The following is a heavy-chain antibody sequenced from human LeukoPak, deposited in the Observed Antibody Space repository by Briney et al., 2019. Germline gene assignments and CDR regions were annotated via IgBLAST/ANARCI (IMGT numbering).Heavy chain of an antibody. J-gene: IGHJ5*02. CDR3: ARAGGGYCSSTSCYHWFDP. D-gene: IGHD2-2*01. Sequence: ASVKVSCKASGYTFTGYYMHWVRQAPGQGLEWMGWINPNSGGTNYAQKFQGRVTMTRDTSISTAYMELSRLRSDDTAVYYCARAGGGYCSSTSCYHWFDPRGQGTLVTVSS. V-gene: IGHV1-2*02. CDR1: GYTFTGYY. CDR2: INPNSGGT.